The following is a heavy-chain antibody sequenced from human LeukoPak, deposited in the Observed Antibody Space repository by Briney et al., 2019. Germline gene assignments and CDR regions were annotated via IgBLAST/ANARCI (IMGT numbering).Heavy chain of an antibody. V-gene: IGHV3-23*01. D-gene: IGHD3-10*02. J-gene: IGHJ6*03. CDR3: ASLWSVSVSGGTVPLYMDV. Sequence: TGGSLRLSCAASGFTFSSYGMSWVRQAPGKGLECVSSISGSGGSTNHADSVKGRFIISRDNFANKVHLQMNSLRAEDTAVYYCASLWSVSVSGGTVPLYMDVWGEGTTVSVSS. CDR1: GFTFSSYG. CDR2: ISGSGGST.